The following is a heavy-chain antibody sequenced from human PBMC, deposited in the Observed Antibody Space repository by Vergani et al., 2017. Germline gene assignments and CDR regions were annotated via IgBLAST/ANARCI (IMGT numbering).Heavy chain of an antibody. CDR1: DYSISSGYY. J-gene: IGHJ4*02. CDR2: LYHSGST. CDR3: ARNPILGNTYDGGYFDS. D-gene: IGHD3-22*01. Sequence: QVQLQESGPGLVKPSETLSLTCTVSDYSISSGYYWGWIRQPPGKGLEWIGSLYHSGSTYYNPSLKSRVTISVDMSTDNFSLKLRSLTAADTAIYCCARNPILGNTYDGGYFDSWGQGTLVTVSS. V-gene: IGHV4-38-2*02.